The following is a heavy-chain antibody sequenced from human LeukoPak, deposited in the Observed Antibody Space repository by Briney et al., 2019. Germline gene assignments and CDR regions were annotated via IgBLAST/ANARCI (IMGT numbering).Heavy chain of an antibody. CDR1: GGSFRGYY. CDR3: ARAGGPPYHHY. V-gene: IGHV4-34*01. CDR2: INHSGST. J-gene: IGHJ4*02. Sequence: SETVSLTCLVCGGSFRGYYWSWIRQPPAKGLEWIGEINHSGSTNDNPSLKSRVTISVDTSKNQFSLKLRSVPAADTAVYYCARAGGPPYHHYWGQGTLVTVSS.